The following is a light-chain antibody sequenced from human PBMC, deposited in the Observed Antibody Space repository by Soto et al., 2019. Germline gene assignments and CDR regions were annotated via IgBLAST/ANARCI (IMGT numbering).Light chain of an antibody. CDR1: QSVSNN. CDR3: QQYNEWPLT. J-gene: IGKJ4*01. V-gene: IGKV3-15*01. Sequence: EIVLTQSPATLSVSPGERATLSCRASQSVSNNLAWYQQKSGQAPRLLIYHASTRATGIPARFSGSGSGTELTLTISSLQSEDFAVYYCQQYNEWPLTFGGGTKVDIK. CDR2: HAS.